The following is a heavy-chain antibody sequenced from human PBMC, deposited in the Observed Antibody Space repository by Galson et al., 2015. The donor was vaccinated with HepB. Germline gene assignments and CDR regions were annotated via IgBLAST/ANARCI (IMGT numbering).Heavy chain of an antibody. CDR3: AKDLTSLSYYDFWSGYYPAFDY. Sequence: SLRLSCAASGFTFSSYAMSWVRQAPGKGLEWVSAISGSGGSTYYADSVKGRFTISRDNSKNTLYLQMNSLRAEDTAVYYCAKDLTSLSYYDFWSGYYPAFDYWGQGTLVTVSS. D-gene: IGHD3-3*01. CDR1: GFTFSSYA. J-gene: IGHJ4*02. CDR2: ISGSGGST. V-gene: IGHV3-23*01.